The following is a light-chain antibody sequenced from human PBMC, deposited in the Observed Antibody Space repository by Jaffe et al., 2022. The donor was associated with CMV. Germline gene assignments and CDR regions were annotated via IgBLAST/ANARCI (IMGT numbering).Light chain of an antibody. CDR1: QSVSRY. J-gene: IGKJ2*01. CDR2: DAS. Sequence: ETVLTQSPATLSLSPGERATLSCRASQSVSRYLAWYQQKPGQAPRLLIYDASNRATGIPARFSGSGSGTDFTLTISSLEPEDFAVYYCQQRSNWPPMYTFGQGTKLEIK. V-gene: IGKV3-11*01. CDR3: QQRSNWPPMYT.